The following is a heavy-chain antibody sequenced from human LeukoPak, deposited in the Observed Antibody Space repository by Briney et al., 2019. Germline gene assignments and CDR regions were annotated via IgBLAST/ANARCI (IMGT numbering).Heavy chain of an antibody. V-gene: IGHV3-48*03. CDR1: GFTFSSYE. Sequence: GGSLRLSCPASGFTFSSYEMSYISSSGSTIYYADSVKGRFTISRDNAKNSLYLQMNSLRAEDTAVYYCAELGITMIGGVWGKGTTVTISS. CDR3: AELGITMIGGV. J-gene: IGHJ6*04. CDR2: ISSSGSTI. D-gene: IGHD3-10*02.